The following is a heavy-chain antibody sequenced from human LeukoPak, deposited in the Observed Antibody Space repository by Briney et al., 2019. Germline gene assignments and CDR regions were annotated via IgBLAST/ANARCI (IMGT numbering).Heavy chain of an antibody. V-gene: IGHV1-24*01. Sequence: ASVKVSCKASGYTFTELSMHWVRQAPGKGLEWMGGFDPEDGETIYAQKFQGRVTMTEDTSTDTAYMELSSLRSEDTAVYYCATEGLLPWFGELGKSNWFDPWGQGTLVTVSS. CDR3: ATEGLLPWFGELGKSNWFDP. J-gene: IGHJ5*02. D-gene: IGHD3-10*01. CDR1: GYTFTELS. CDR2: FDPEDGET.